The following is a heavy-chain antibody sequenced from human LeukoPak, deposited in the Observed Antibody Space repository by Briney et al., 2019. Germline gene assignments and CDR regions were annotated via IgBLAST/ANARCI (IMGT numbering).Heavy chain of an antibody. CDR1: GGSISSGPYY. J-gene: IGHJ5*02. CDR2: IYSSGST. Sequence: SQTLSLTCTVSGGSISSGPYYWTWIRQPAGKGLEWIGRIYSSGSTNYNPSLKSRVTISVDTSKNQFSLKLSSVTAADTAVYYCARERFGELLYNWFDPWGQGTLVTVSS. CDR3: ARERFGELLYNWFDP. V-gene: IGHV4-61*02. D-gene: IGHD3-10*01.